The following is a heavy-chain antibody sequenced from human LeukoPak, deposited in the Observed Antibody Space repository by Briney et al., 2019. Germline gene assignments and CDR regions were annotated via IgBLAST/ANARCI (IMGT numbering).Heavy chain of an antibody. Sequence: PSQTLSLTCAVSGGSISSGGYSWSWIRQPPGKGLEWIGYIYHSGSTYYNPSLKSRVTISVDRSKNQFSLKLSSVTAADTAVYYCAGGDYFFDYWGQGTLVTVSS. V-gene: IGHV4-30-2*01. J-gene: IGHJ4*02. CDR3: AGGDYFFDY. D-gene: IGHD2/OR15-2a*01. CDR1: GGSISSGGYS. CDR2: IYHSGST.